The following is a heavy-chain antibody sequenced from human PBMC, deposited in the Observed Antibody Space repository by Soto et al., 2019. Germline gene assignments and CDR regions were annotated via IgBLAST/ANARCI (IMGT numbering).Heavy chain of an antibody. CDR3: ARRYGGNFDY. CDR1: GGSISSYY. Sequence: PSETLSLTCTVSGGSISSYYWSWIRQPPGKGLVWIGYFFYIGSTNYNPSLKIRVTISVDTSKNQFSLKLSSVTAADTAVYYCARRYGGNFDYWGQGTLVTVSS. J-gene: IGHJ4*02. D-gene: IGHD1-26*01. V-gene: IGHV4-59*01. CDR2: FFYIGST.